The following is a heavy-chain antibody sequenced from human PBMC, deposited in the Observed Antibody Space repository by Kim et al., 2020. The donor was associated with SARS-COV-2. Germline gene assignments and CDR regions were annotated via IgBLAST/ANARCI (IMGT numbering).Heavy chain of an antibody. CDR3: VTRYCTADACIRATIRGDSVDN. J-gene: IGHJ3*02. Sequence: GGSLRLSCSASGFTFSSQAMHWVRQAPGKGLEFVSGISSGGGTTYYSDSVKGRFTISRDNSKNTLFLQMSSLRPEDTAVYYCVTRYCTADACIRATIRGDSVDNWGQGTLVTVSS. D-gene: IGHD5-12*01. CDR1: GFTFSSQA. CDR2: ISSGGGTT. V-gene: IGHV3-64D*06.